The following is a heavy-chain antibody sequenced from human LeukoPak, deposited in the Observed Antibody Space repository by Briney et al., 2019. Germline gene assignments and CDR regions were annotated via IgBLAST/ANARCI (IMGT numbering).Heavy chain of an antibody. CDR1: GFTFSSYS. J-gene: IGHJ3*02. Sequence: GGSLRLSCAASGFTFSSYSMHWVRPAPGKGLEWVSSISSSSSYIYYADSVKGRFTISRDNAKNSLYLQMNSLRAEDTAIYYCARDLRPFSGYDNLAFDIWGQGTVVTVSS. CDR3: ARDLRPFSGYDNLAFDI. D-gene: IGHD5-12*01. CDR2: ISSSSSYI. V-gene: IGHV3-21*01.